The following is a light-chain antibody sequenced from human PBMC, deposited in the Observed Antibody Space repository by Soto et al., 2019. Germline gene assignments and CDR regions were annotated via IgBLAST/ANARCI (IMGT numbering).Light chain of an antibody. V-gene: IGLV2-14*01. CDR1: SRELGGYNY. J-gene: IGLJ1*01. Sequence: QSVLTPPAPLSWSPGQSITISCTGTSRELGGYNYVSWYQQHPGKAPKLMIYDVSNRPSGISNRFSGSKSGNTASLTISGLQAEDEADYYCSSYTSSSTYVFGTGTKVTVL. CDR3: SSYTSSSTYV. CDR2: DVS.